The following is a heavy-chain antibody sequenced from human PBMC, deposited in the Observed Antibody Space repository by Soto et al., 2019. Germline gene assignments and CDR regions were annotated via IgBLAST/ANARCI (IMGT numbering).Heavy chain of an antibody. V-gene: IGHV3-30-3*01. CDR3: AGDPGRGDLPAA. CDR1: GFIFDNYA. J-gene: IGHJ5*01. D-gene: IGHD1-26*01. CDR2: VSYDGNTE. Sequence: QVQLVESGGGVVRPGRSLRLSCAASGFIFDNYAMHWMRQAPGKGLEWVAVVSYDGNTEYYADSVRGRFTISRDNSKNMLYLQMNRLRPEDTAVFYCAGDPGRGDLPAAWGHGTLVTVSS.